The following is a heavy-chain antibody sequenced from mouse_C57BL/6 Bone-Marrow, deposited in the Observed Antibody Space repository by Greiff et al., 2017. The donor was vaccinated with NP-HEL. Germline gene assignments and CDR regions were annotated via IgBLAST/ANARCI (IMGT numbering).Heavy chain of an antibody. CDR3: TPAYYLDY. CDR1: GFNIKDDY. J-gene: IGHJ2*01. V-gene: IGHV14-4*01. Sequence: VQLQQSGAELVRPGASVKLSCTASGFNIKDDYMHWVKQRPEQGLEWIGWIDPENGDTEYASKFQGKATITADTSSNTADLQLSSLTSEDTAVYYCTPAYYLDYWGQGTTLTVSS. CDR2: IDPENGDT.